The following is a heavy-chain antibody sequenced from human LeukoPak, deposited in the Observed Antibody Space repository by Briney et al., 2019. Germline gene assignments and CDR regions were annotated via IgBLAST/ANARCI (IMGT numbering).Heavy chain of an antibody. V-gene: IGHV4-59*01. CDR2: IYYSGST. D-gene: IGHD2-15*01. CDR1: GGSISSYY. J-gene: IGHJ3*02. Sequence: SETLSLTCTVSGGSISSYYWNWIRQPPGKGLEWIGYIYYSGSTKYNPSLTSRVTMSVDTSKNQFSLKVTSVTAADTAVYYCAGLLDGAFDIWGQGTMVTVSS. CDR3: AGLLDGAFDI.